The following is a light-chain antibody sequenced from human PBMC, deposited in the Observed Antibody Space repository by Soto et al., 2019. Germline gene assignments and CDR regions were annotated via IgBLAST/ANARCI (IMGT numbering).Light chain of an antibody. V-gene: IGLV1-40*01. CDR2: GSS. J-gene: IGLJ1*01. CDR1: SSNIGAGFD. Sequence: QSVLTQPPSVSGAPGQRVTISCTGSSSNIGAGFDVHWYQQLPGTAPKLLVYGSSNRPSGVPDRFSGSKSGTSASLAVTGLQAEDDADYYCQSYDSSLSAYVFGTGTKVTVL. CDR3: QSYDSSLSAYV.